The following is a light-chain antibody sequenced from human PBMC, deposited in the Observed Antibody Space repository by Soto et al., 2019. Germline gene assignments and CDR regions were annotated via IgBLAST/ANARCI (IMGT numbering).Light chain of an antibody. CDR3: QHYVSPPIT. V-gene: IGKV3-20*01. Sequence: EIVVTQSPATLSLSPGERATLSCRASQSVSSYLAWYQQKPGQAPRLLIYGASSRATGIPDRFSGSGPGTDFTLTISRLEPEDFAVYYCQHYVSPPITFGQGTRLEI. J-gene: IGKJ5*01. CDR1: QSVSSY. CDR2: GAS.